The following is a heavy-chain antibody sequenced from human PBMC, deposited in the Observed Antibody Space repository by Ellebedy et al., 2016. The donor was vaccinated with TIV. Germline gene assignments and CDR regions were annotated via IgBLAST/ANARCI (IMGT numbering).Heavy chain of an antibody. CDR2: ISSSGSYI. V-gene: IGHV3-21*01. J-gene: IGHJ4*02. CDR1: GFTFNSYT. D-gene: IGHD2-2*01. Sequence: GGSLRLSXAASGFTFNSYTMNWVRQAPGKGLEWVSSISSSGSYIYYADSVRRRFTISRDNAKNSLYLQMNSLRAEDTAVYYCARVEPFYCSSTSCKNLGSDYWGQGTLVTVSS. CDR3: ARVEPFYCSSTSCKNLGSDY.